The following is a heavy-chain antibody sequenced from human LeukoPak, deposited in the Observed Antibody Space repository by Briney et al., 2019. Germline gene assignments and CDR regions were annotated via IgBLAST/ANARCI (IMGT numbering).Heavy chain of an antibody. CDR3: ARVYDSGSFSGV. CDR2: INPNSGST. Sequence: ASVKVSCKASGYTFTGYYMHWVRQAPGQGLEWMGWINPNSGSTNYAQKFQGRVTMTRDTSISTAYMELSRLRSDDTAVYYCARVYDSGSFSGVWGQGTLVTVSS. CDR1: GYTFTGYY. D-gene: IGHD3-10*01. J-gene: IGHJ4*02. V-gene: IGHV1-2*02.